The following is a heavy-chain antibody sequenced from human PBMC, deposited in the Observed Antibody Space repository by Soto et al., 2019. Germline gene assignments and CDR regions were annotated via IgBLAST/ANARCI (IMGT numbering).Heavy chain of an antibody. V-gene: IGHV4-34*01. J-gene: IGHJ6*02. CDR2: INHSGST. CDR3: ARATIFGMVIGMDV. D-gene: IGHD3-3*01. CDR1: GGSFSGYY. Sequence: WETLSLTCAVYGGSFSGYYWSWIRQPPGKGLEWIGEINHSGSTNYNPSLKSRVTISVDTSKNQFSLKLSSVTAADTAVYYCARATIFGMVIGMDVWGQGTTVTVSS.